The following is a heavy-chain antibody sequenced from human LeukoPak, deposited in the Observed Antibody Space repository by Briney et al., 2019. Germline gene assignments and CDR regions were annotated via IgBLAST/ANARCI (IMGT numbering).Heavy chain of an antibody. CDR2: VYHSGST. Sequence: PSETLSLTCAVSGGSISSSNWWSWVRQPPGKGLEWIGEVYHSGSTNYNPSLKSRVTISVDASKNQFSLKLTSVTAADTAVYYCARVVGAGLYYFDYWGQGTLVTVSS. D-gene: IGHD1-26*01. J-gene: IGHJ4*02. CDR3: ARVVGAGLYYFDY. CDR1: GGSISSSNW. V-gene: IGHV4-4*02.